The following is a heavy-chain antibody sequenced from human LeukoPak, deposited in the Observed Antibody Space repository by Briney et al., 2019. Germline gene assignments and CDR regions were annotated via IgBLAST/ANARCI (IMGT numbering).Heavy chain of an antibody. Sequence: PSETLSLTCTVSGASINSYFWSWIRQPPGKGLEWVGYLHYSGNTNYNPSLKSRVTISVDTSKNHFSLKLSSVTAADTAVYYCARAGQGDFWSGLRYFDYWGQGTLVTVSS. CDR2: LHYSGNT. V-gene: IGHV4-59*01. CDR3: ARAGQGDFWSGLRYFDY. J-gene: IGHJ4*02. CDR1: GASINSYF. D-gene: IGHD3-3*01.